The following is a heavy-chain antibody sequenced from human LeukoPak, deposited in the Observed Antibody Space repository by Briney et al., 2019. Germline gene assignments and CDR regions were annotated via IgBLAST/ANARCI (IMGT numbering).Heavy chain of an antibody. CDR1: GYSFTTYW. V-gene: IGHV5-51*01. J-gene: IGHJ1*01. CDR2: IYPGDSDS. D-gene: IGHD2-21*02. Sequence: GESLKISCKASGYSFTTYWIGWVRQRPGKGLEWMGIIYPGDSDSRYSPSFQGQVNISVDKSITTAYLQWSSLKASDTAIYYCARIIRTYCGGDCYRAEYFQYWGQGTLVSVSS. CDR3: ARIIRTYCGGDCYRAEYFQY.